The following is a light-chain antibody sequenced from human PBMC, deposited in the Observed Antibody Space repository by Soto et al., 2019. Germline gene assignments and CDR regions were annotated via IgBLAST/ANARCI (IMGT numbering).Light chain of an antibody. Sequence: EIVMTQSPATLSVSPGERATLSCRASQSIDTYLAWYQQQPVQAPRLLIYDASDRATGIPARFIGSGSGTAFTLTISGLEPEDFALYYCQQRYNWPLTFGGGTKVDIK. CDR1: QSIDTY. V-gene: IGKV3-11*01. CDR3: QQRYNWPLT. J-gene: IGKJ4*01. CDR2: DAS.